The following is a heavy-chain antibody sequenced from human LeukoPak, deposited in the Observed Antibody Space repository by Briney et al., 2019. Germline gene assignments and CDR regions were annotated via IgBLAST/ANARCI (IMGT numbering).Heavy chain of an antibody. CDR2: ISPYGGNT. CDR1: GYTFTNYG. V-gene: IGHV1-18*04. Sequence: GASVKVSCKASGYTFTNYGISWVRQAPGQRLEWMGWISPYGGNTNYAQKFQGRVTLTTDTSTNTAYLELRSLRSDDTAVYYCARDWSTSGSYTQWGQGTLVTVSS. CDR3: ARDWSTSGSYTQ. D-gene: IGHD3-10*01. J-gene: IGHJ4*02.